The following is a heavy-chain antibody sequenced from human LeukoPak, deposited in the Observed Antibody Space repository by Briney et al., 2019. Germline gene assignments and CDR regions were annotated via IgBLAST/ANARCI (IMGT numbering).Heavy chain of an antibody. CDR2: IYYSGST. CDR1: GGSISSYY. V-gene: IGHV4-59*01. J-gene: IGHJ3*02. CDR3: ARVYDYGDYHDAFDI. Sequence: KASETLSLTCTVSGGSISSYYWSRIRQPPGKGLEWIGYIYYSGSTNYNPSLKSRVTISVDTSKNQFSLKLSSVTAADTAVYYCARVYDYGDYHDAFDIWGQGTMVTVSS. D-gene: IGHD4-17*01.